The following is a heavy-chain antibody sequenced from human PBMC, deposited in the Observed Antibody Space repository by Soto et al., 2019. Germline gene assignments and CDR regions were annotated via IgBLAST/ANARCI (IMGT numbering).Heavy chain of an antibody. CDR3: GSHLEVGDSDY. CDR1: PGSISSSSYY. D-gene: IGHD1-26*01. CDR2: IYCIGST. J-gene: IGHJ4*01. V-gene: IGHV4-39*01. Sequence: PSETLSRPCTLCPGSISSSSYYCGWIRQPPGNGLEWIGRIYCIGSTYYNPSLKRRVSISVGTSRNQFSLKLCSVTAAHTAVYFCGSHLEVGDSDYWDQETL.